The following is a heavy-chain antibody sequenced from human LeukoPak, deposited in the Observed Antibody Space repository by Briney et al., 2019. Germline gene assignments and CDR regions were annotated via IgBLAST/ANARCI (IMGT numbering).Heavy chain of an antibody. J-gene: IGHJ4*02. CDR1: GFSLSNFQ. CDR3: AKGSGYYYDYYFDY. CDR2: ISLDGSTE. V-gene: IGHV3-30-3*01. D-gene: IGHD3-22*01. Sequence: GGSLRLSCVASGFSLSNFQMYWVRQAPGKGLEWVSIISLDGSTEFYADSVKGRLTISRDNAKNSLYLQMNSLRAEDTALYYCAKGSGYYYDYYFDYWGQGTLVTVSS.